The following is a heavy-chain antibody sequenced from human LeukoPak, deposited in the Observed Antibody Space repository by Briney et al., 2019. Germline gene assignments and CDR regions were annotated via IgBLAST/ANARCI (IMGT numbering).Heavy chain of an antibody. Sequence: ASETLSLTCTVSGGSISSYYWSWIRQPPGKGLEWIGYIYYSGSTNYNPSLKSRVTISVDTSKNQSSLKLSSVTAADTAVYYCAGQYSSSWRGNWFDPWGQGTLVTVSS. CDR1: GGSISSYY. CDR2: IYYSGST. CDR3: AGQYSSSWRGNWFDP. J-gene: IGHJ5*02. D-gene: IGHD6-13*01. V-gene: IGHV4-59*01.